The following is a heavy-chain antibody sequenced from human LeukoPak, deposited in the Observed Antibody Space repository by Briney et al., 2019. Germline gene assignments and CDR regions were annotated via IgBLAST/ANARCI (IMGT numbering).Heavy chain of an antibody. CDR3: AYVGYCSSTSCGPFDY. Sequence: GESLKISCKGSGYSFTSYWIGWVRQMPGKGLEWMGVIYPGDSDTRYSPSFQGQVTISADKSISTAYLQWSSLKASDTAMYYCAYVGYCSSTSCGPFDYWGQGTLVTVSS. CDR2: IYPGDSDT. D-gene: IGHD2-2*03. CDR1: GYSFTSYW. J-gene: IGHJ4*02. V-gene: IGHV5-51*01.